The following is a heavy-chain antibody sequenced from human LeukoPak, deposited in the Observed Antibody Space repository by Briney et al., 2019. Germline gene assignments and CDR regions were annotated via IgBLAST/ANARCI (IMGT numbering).Heavy chain of an antibody. D-gene: IGHD3-3*01. CDR3: ASLVSSGEMDV. J-gene: IGHJ6*02. Sequence: GGSLRLSCAASGFTFGSYSMNWVRQAPGKGLEWVSSISSSSSYIYYADSVKGRFTISRDNAKNSLYLQMNSLRAEDTAAYYCASLVSSGEMDVWGQGTTVTVSS. CDR2: ISSSSSYI. V-gene: IGHV3-21*01. CDR1: GFTFGSYS.